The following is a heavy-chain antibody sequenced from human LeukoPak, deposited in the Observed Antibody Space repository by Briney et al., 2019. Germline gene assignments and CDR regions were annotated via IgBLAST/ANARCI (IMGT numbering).Heavy chain of an antibody. Sequence: GGSLRLSCAASGFTFSSYAMSWVRQAPGQGLEWVSAISGSGGSTYYADSVKGRFTISRDNSKNTLYLQMNSLRAEDTAVYYCAKSHDILTGYHNCYYYMDVWGKGTAVTVSS. CDR3: AKSHDILTGYHNCYYYMDV. V-gene: IGHV3-23*01. D-gene: IGHD3-9*01. CDR2: ISGSGGST. CDR1: GFTFSSYA. J-gene: IGHJ6*03.